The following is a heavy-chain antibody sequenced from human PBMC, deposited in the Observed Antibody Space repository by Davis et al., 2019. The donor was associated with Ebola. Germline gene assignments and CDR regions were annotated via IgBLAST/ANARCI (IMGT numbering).Heavy chain of an antibody. CDR2: IYYSGST. J-gene: IGHJ5*02. V-gene: IGHV4-59*01. Sequence: SETLSLTCTVSGGSISSYYWSWIRQPPGKGLEWIGYIYYSGSTNYNPSLKSRVTISVDPSKNQFSLKLSSVTAADTAVYYCAAYRWNTWFAPWGQGTLVTVSS. CDR3: AAYRWNTWFAP. D-gene: IGHD3-16*02. CDR1: GGSISSYY.